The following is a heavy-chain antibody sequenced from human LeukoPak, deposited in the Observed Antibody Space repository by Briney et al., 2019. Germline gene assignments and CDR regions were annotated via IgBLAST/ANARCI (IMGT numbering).Heavy chain of an antibody. V-gene: IGHV3-33*01. CDR2: IWYDGSNK. D-gene: IGHD4-17*01. CDR1: GFTFSRYG. Sequence: GGSLRLTCGASGFTFSRYGMHWVRQAPGKGLEWVAIIWYDGSNKYYADSVKGRFTISRDNSKNTLYLQMNSLRAEDTAVYYCARDSSTTVTGAFDIWGQGTMVTVSS. J-gene: IGHJ3*02. CDR3: ARDSSTTVTGAFDI.